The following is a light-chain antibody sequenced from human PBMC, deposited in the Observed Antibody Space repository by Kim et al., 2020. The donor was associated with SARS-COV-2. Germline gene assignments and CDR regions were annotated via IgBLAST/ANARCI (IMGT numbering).Light chain of an antibody. Sequence: ASVGDRVTITCRESQGISNYLAWYQQKPGKVPKLLIYAASALQSGVPSRFSGSGSETDFTLTIGSLQPEDVATYYCQNYNGAPWTFGQGTKVEIK. V-gene: IGKV1-27*01. J-gene: IGKJ1*01. CDR2: AAS. CDR1: QGISNY. CDR3: QNYNGAPWT.